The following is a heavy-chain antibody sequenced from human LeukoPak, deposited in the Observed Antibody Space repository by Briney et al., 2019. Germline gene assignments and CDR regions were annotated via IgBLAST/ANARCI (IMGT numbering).Heavy chain of an antibody. V-gene: IGHV1-46*01. CDR1: GYTFTSYY. CDR3: ARGPGSYRAFDI. CDR2: INPSGGTT. D-gene: IGHD1-26*01. J-gene: IGHJ3*02. Sequence: ASVKVSCKPSGYTFTSYYFHWVRQAPGQGLEWMGIINPSGGTTSYAQKFQGRVTMTRDTSTSTVYMEVSSLRSEDTAVYYCARGPGSYRAFDIWGQGTMVTVSS.